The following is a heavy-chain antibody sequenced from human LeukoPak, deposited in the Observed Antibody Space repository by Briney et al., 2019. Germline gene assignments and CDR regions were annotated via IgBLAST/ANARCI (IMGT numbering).Heavy chain of an antibody. CDR2: IYYSGST. CDR3: ARERGNGDPVYYYYYYMDV. CDR1: GGSISSYY. V-gene: IGHV4-59*01. Sequence: SETLSLTCTVSGGSISSYYWSWIRQPPGKGLEWIGYIYYSGSTNYNPSLKSRVTISVDTSKNQFSLKLSSVTAADTAVYYCARERGNGDPVYYYYYYMDVWGKGTAVTVSS. J-gene: IGHJ6*03. D-gene: IGHD4-17*01.